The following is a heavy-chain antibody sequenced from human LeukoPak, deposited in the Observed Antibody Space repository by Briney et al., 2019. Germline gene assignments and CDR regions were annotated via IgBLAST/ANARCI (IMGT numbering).Heavy chain of an antibody. CDR1: GYSFTSYW. CDR3: ARLRGIAVAGRKYYFDY. CDR2: IYPGDSDT. Sequence: GESLQISCKGSGYSFTSYWIGWVRQLPGKGLEWMGIIYPGDSDTRYSPSFQGQVTISADKSISTAYLQWSSLKASDTAMYYCARLRGIAVAGRKYYFDYWGQGTLVTVSS. V-gene: IGHV5-51*01. D-gene: IGHD6-19*01. J-gene: IGHJ4*02.